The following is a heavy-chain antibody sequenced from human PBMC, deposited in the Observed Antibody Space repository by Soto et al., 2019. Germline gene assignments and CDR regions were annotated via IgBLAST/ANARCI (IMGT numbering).Heavy chain of an antibody. V-gene: IGHV1-18*01. J-gene: IGHJ4*02. CDR3: ARDTRGVAAAGNSFDY. CDR2: ISAYNGNT. CDR1: GYTFTSYG. Sequence: GASVKVSCKAPGYTFTSYGISWVRQAPGQGLEWMGWISAYNGNTNYAQKLQGRVTMTTDTSTSTAYMELRSLRSDDTAVYYCARDTRGVAAAGNSFDYWGQGTLVTVSS. D-gene: IGHD6-13*01.